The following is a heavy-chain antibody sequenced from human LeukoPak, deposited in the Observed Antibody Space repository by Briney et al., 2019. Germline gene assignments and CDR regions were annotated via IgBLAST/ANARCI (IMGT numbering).Heavy chain of an antibody. V-gene: IGHV4-39*01. D-gene: IGHD3-10*01. Sequence: SETLSLTCTVFGGSISSSSYYWGWIRQPPGKGLEWIGSIYYSGSTYYNPSLKSRVTISVDTSKNQFSLKLSSVTAADTAVYYCARHPVWFGELSVDYWGQGTLVTVST. CDR1: GGSISSSSYY. CDR3: ARHPVWFGELSVDY. J-gene: IGHJ4*02. CDR2: IYYSGST.